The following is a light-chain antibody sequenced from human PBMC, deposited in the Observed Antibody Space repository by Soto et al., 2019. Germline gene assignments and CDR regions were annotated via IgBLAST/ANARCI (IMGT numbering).Light chain of an antibody. Sequence: QSALTQPPSASGSPGQSVTISCTGTSSDVGAYKFVSWYQLHPGKAPKLMIYEVNVRPSGVPDRFSGSKSGNTASLTVSGLQVEDEADYYCSSYGGRSNLVFGGVTKVTVL. V-gene: IGLV2-8*01. CDR2: EVN. CDR3: SSYGGRSNLV. CDR1: SSDVGAYKF. J-gene: IGLJ2*01.